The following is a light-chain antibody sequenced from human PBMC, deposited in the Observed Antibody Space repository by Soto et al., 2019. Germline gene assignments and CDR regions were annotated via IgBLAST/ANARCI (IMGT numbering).Light chain of an antibody. J-gene: IGKJ5*01. CDR1: QSISNS. V-gene: IGKV3D-15*01. Sequence: EIVMTQSPSTLSVTPGERATLSCRASQSISNSLAWYQQKPGQAPRLLIYAASTRTTGIPARFSGSGSGTESTLTITSLQSEDHAVYYCQQYHNWPPITFGQGTRLEIK. CDR3: QQYHNWPPIT. CDR2: AAS.